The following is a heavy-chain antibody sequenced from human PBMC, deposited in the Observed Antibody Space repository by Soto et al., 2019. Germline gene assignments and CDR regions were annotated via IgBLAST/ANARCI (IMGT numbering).Heavy chain of an antibody. CDR2: IYSSGST. D-gene: IGHD5-18*01. J-gene: IGHJ4*02. CDR1: GGSISNYY. CDR3: ARVHPYSDHRDLLDY. V-gene: IGHV4-59*01. Sequence: PSETLSLTCTVSGGSISNYYWSWIRQPPGKGLEWIGYIYSSGSTNYNPSLKSRVTISADTSKNQVSLKLTSVTAADTAVYYCARVHPYSDHRDLLDYPGQGTPDTVSA.